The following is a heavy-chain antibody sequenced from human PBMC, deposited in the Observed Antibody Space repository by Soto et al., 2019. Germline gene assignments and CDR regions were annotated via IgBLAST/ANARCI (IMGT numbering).Heavy chain of an antibody. CDR3: VRVGRLGGY. Sequence: EVQLVESGGGLVHPGGSLRLSCAASGFTFSNYWMSWVRQAPGKGLEWVANIKEDGSEKYYVDSVKGRFTISRDNAKNSLYLQMNSLRAEDTAVYYCVRVGRLGGYWCQGPLVTVSS. V-gene: IGHV3-7*03. CDR1: GFTFSNYW. J-gene: IGHJ4*02. D-gene: IGHD3-16*01. CDR2: IKEDGSEK.